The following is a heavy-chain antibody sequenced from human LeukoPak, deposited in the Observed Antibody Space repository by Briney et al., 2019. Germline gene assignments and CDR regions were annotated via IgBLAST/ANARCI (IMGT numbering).Heavy chain of an antibody. CDR3: ARAYSSRLLWFGDELTGDYYYYMDV. V-gene: IGHV1-46*01. CDR1: GYTFTSYY. D-gene: IGHD3-10*01. CDR2: INPSGGST. Sequence: ASVKVSCKASGYTFTSYYMHWVRQAPGQGLEWMGIINPSGGSTSYAQKFQGRVTMTRDMSTSTVYMELSSLRSEDTAVYYCARAYSSRLLWFGDELTGDYYYYMDVWGKGTTVTVSS. J-gene: IGHJ6*03.